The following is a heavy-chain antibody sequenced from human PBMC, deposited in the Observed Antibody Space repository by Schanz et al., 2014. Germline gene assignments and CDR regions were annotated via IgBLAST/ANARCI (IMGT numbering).Heavy chain of an antibody. D-gene: IGHD2-8*02. V-gene: IGHV3-23*04. CDR2: ISGSGGST. CDR1: GFTFSGYS. J-gene: IGHJ4*02. Sequence: EVQLVESGGGLVQPGGSLRLSCAASGFTFSGYSMNWVRQAPGKGLVWVSAISGSGGSTYYADSVKGRFTISRDNSKNTLYLQMSSLRAEDTAVYYCAKSLESCPGGRCSRGYFDYWGQGTLVTVSS. CDR3: AKSLESCPGGRCSRGYFDY.